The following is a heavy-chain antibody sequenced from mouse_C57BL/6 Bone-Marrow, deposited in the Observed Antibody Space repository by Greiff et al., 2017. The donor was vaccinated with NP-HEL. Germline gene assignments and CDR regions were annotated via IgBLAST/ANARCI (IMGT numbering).Heavy chain of an antibody. CDR3: VRQGYYGTQFAY. D-gene: IGHD1-1*01. Sequence: EVQLVESGGGLVQPKGSLKLSCAASGFSFNTYAMNWVRQAPGKGLEWVARIRSKSNNYATYYADSVKDRFTISRDDSESMLYLQMNNLKTEDTAMYYCVRQGYYGTQFAYWGQGTLVTVSA. CDR2: IRSKSNNYAT. V-gene: IGHV10-1*01. CDR1: GFSFNTYA. J-gene: IGHJ3*01.